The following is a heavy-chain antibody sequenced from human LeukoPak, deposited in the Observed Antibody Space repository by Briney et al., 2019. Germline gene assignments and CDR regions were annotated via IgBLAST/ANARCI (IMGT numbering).Heavy chain of an antibody. CDR2: ISYDGSNK. V-gene: IGHV3-30*04. CDR3: AKEISYYYGSGSYHNWFDP. Sequence: GGSLRLSCAASGFTFSSYAMHWVRQAPGKGLEWVAVISYDGSNKYYADSVKGRFTISRDNSKNTLYLQMNSLRAEDTAVYYCAKEISYYYGSGSYHNWFDPWGQGTLVTVSS. CDR1: GFTFSSYA. J-gene: IGHJ5*02. D-gene: IGHD3-10*01.